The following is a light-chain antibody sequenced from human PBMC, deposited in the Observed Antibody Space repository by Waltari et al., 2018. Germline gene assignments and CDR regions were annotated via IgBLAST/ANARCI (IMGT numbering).Light chain of an antibody. CDR1: SRHSSNV. CDR3: QTGGHGTWV. V-gene: IGLV4-69*01. Sequence: QLVLTQSPSLSASLGASVKLTCTLSSRHSSNVIAWLHQQPEKGPRYLMKVNSDGSHSKGDEIPDRFSGSSSGAERYLTISSLQSEDEADYYCQTGGHGTWVFGGGTKLTVL. J-gene: IGLJ3*02. CDR2: VNSDGSH.